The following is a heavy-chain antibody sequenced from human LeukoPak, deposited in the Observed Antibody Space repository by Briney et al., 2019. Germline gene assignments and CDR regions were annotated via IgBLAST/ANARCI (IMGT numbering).Heavy chain of an antibody. V-gene: IGHV1-58*01. D-gene: IGHD3-22*01. Sequence: GTSVKVSCKASGFTFTSSAVQWVRQARGQRLEWIGWIVVGSGNTNYAQKFQERVIITRDMSTSTAYMELSSLRSEDTAVYYCAAGGPARKYYYDSSGYPVDYWGQGTLVTVSS. CDR1: GFTFTSSA. CDR2: IVVGSGNT. CDR3: AAGGPARKYYYDSSGYPVDY. J-gene: IGHJ4*02.